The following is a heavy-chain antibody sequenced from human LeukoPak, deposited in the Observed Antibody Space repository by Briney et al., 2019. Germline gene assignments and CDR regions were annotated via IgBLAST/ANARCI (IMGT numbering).Heavy chain of an antibody. Sequence: PSETLSLTCAVSGYSISSGDYWGWIRQPPGKGLEWIGSVYYSGSTHYNPSLKSRVTISVDTSRNQFSLRLSSVTAADTAVYYCARISTVTSPSTGYFDYWGQGPLATVSS. CDR2: VYYSGST. J-gene: IGHJ4*02. D-gene: IGHD4-17*01. CDR1: GYSISSGDY. CDR3: ARISTVTSPSTGYFDY. V-gene: IGHV4-38-2*01.